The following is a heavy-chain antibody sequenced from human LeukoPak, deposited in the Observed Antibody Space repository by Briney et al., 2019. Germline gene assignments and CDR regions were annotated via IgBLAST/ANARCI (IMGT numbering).Heavy chain of an antibody. CDR2: IIPKYSAS. CDR3: VRPDRIFGVPAAFDA. CDR1: GGSFSDYP. D-gene: IGHD3-3*02. J-gene: IGHJ3*01. V-gene: IGHV1-69*13. Sequence: ASVKVSCKASGGSFSDYPINWVRQAPGRGLEWLGDIIPKYSASNYAQAFQGRVTITADESTNTVYMEMSGLRPDDTAVYYCVRPDRIFGVPAAFDAWGQGTLVAVSS.